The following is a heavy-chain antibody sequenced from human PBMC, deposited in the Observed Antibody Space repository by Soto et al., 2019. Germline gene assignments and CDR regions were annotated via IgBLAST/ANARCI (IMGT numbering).Heavy chain of an antibody. Sequence: QVQLVESGGGVVQPGGSLRLSCAASGFTFSTSVMHWVRQAPGKGLEWMALISYGGVNKYYADSVKGRFTISRDISERTLYLQMNSLRTEDTAVYYCAREEFEDGRGHFDYWGQGTLVSVSS. CDR1: GFTFSTSV. D-gene: IGHD3-10*01. CDR3: AREEFEDGRGHFDY. CDR2: ISYGGVNK. V-gene: IGHV3-30-3*01. J-gene: IGHJ4*02.